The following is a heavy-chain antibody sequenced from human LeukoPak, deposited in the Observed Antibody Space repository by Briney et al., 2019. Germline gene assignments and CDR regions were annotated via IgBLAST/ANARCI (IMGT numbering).Heavy chain of an antibody. CDR2: IHYSGGT. V-gene: IGHV4-59*01. Sequence: SETLSLTCTVSGGSINSYYWSWIRQPPGKGLEWIGYIHYSGGTNYNPSLKSRVTISVDTSKNQFSLKLSSVTAADTAVYYCARTTEGYCRGRSCYSYYYYMDVWGKGTTVTVSS. D-gene: IGHD2-15*01. CDR3: ARTTEGYCRGRSCYSYYYYMDV. J-gene: IGHJ6*03. CDR1: GGSINSYY.